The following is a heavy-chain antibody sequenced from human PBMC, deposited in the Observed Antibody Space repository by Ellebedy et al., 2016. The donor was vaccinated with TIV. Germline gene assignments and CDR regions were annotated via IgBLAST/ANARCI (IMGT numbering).Heavy chain of an antibody. CDR2: IYHSGST. V-gene: IGHV4-4*02. Sequence: SETLSLXCAVSGGSISSGKLWSWVRQPPGKGLEWIGRIYHSGSTSYNPSLKSRVTISVDKSKNQFSLKMTSVTAADTAVYYCARGRGSSYDLPFQYWGQGALVTVSS. D-gene: IGHD5-18*01. CDR1: GGSISSGKL. CDR3: ARGRGSSYDLPFQY. J-gene: IGHJ1*01.